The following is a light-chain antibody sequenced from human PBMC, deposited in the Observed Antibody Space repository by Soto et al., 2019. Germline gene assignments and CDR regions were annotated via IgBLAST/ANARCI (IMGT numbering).Light chain of an antibody. J-gene: IGKJ5*01. CDR3: QQYGSSPT. CDR1: QSVSSSY. V-gene: IGKV3-20*01. CDR2: AAS. Sequence: EIVLTQSPGTLSLSPGERATLSCRASQSVSSSYLAWYQQKPGQAPRRLIYAASSRATGIPDRFSGSGSGTDFTLTISRLEPEDFAVYYCQQYGSSPTFGEGTRLEIK.